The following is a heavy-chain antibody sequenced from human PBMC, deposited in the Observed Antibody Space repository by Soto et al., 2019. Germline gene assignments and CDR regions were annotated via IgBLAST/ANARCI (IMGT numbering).Heavy chain of an antibody. CDR1: GGTFSRYS. V-gene: IGHV1-69*08. D-gene: IGHD2-2*01. Sequence: QVQLVQSGAEVKKPGSSVKVSCKASGGTFSRYSITWVRQAPGHGLEWIGRIIPIFGIASYAQKFQGRVTITADESTSXAXMXXSSLRSDDTAVYYCTREDRDRETGLVPAAIDGMDVWGQGTMVTVSS. CDR3: TREDRDRETGLVPAAIDGMDV. J-gene: IGHJ6*02. CDR2: IIPIFGIA.